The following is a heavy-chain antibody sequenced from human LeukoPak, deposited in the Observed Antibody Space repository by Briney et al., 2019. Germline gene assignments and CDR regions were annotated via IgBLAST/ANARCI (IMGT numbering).Heavy chain of an antibody. CDR1: GGSISSYY. V-gene: IGHV4-59*01. Sequence: SETLSLTCTVSGGSISSYYWSWIRQPPGKGLEWIVYIYYSGSTNYNPSLKSRVTISVDTSKNQFSLKLSSVTAADTAVYYCARDRTPEYSSGWYGDAFDIWGQGTMATVSS. CDR3: ARDRTPEYSSGWYGDAFDI. CDR2: IYYSGST. J-gene: IGHJ3*02. D-gene: IGHD6-19*01.